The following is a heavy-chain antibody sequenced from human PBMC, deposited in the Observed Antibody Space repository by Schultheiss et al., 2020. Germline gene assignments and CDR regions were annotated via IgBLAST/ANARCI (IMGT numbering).Heavy chain of an antibody. J-gene: IGHJ4*02. CDR3: ARLSSTGDRYYFDY. CDR1: GGSIGSGGYY. CDR2: IFYSGST. Sequence: SQTLSLTCTVSGGSIGSGGYYWSWIRQHPGKGLEWIGYIFYSGSTYYNPSLKSRVTISVDTSKKQFFLELSSVTAADTAVYYCARLSSTGDRYYFDYWGQGTLVTVS. D-gene: IGHD3-10*01. V-gene: IGHV4-31*03.